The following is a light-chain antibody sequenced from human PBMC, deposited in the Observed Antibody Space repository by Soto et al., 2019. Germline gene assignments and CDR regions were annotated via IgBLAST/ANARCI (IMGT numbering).Light chain of an antibody. CDR2: RAS. CDR3: QQFDGWPRT. J-gene: IGKJ1*01. CDR1: QSVRNN. Sequence: EIVMTQSPATLSVSPGDTASLSCRASQSVRNNVAWYQQKPGQAPRLLMYRASFRANGVPARFMGSGSGTELNLTISSLQSEDFAVYYCQQFDGWPRTFGQGTKVDIK. V-gene: IGKV3-15*01.